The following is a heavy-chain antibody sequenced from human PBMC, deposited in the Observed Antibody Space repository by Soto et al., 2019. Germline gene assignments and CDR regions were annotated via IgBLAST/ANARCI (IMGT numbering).Heavy chain of an antibody. CDR3: ARALLYYYDSSGYSGY. J-gene: IGHJ4*02. D-gene: IGHD3-22*01. V-gene: IGHV3-33*01. Sequence: GGSLRLSCVASKFTFSTYGMYWVRQGPGKGPEWVADIWYDGSNEDYADSVKGRFTISRDNAKNSLYLQMNSLRAEDTAVYYCARALLYYYDSSGYSGYWGQGTLVTVSS. CDR1: KFTFSTYG. CDR2: IWYDGSNE.